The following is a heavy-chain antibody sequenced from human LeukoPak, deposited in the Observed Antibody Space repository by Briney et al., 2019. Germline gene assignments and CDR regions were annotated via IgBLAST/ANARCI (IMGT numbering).Heavy chain of an antibody. CDR2: ISSSSSTI. CDR3: ARDPVSGSFPSGRSGFDY. CDR1: GFTFSSYS. V-gene: IGHV3-48*01. Sequence: GGSLRLSCAASGFTFSSYSMNWVRQAPGKGLEWVSYISSSSSTIYYADSVKGRFTISRDNAKNSLYLQMNSLRAEDTAVYYCARDPVSGSFPSGRSGFDYWGQGTLVTVSS. J-gene: IGHJ4*02. D-gene: IGHD3-10*01.